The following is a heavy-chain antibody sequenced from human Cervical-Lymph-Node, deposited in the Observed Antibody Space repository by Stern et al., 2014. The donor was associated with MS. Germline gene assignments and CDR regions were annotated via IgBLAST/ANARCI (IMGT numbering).Heavy chain of an antibody. CDR2: IRQDGYDK. CDR1: GFSFGTSW. D-gene: IGHD2/OR15-2a*01. Sequence: EVQLVESGGGLVQPGGSLRLSCVASGFSFGTSWMSWVRQPTGSGLEWVANIRQDGYDKFYVDSVKGRFTISRDNARNSLYLQMNSLTVADTAVYYCARDRRAFLDYWGQGTHVAVSS. J-gene: IGHJ4*02. CDR3: ARDRRAFLDY. V-gene: IGHV3-7*01.